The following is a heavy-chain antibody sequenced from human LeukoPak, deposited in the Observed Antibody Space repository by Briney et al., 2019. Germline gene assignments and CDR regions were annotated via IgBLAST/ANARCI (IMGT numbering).Heavy chain of an antibody. D-gene: IGHD3-22*01. V-gene: IGHV3-23*01. Sequence: GGSLRLSCAASGFTFSSYAMSWVRQAPGKGLELVSGISGSGGTTYYADSVKGRFTISRDNSKNTLYLQLNSLRAEDTAIYYCAKDLTYYYDSTGYYFDCWGQETLVTVSS. CDR3: AKDLTYYYDSTGYYFDC. CDR1: GFTFSSYA. J-gene: IGHJ4*02. CDR2: ISGSGGTT.